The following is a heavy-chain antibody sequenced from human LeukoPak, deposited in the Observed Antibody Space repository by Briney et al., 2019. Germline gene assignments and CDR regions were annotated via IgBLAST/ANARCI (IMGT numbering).Heavy chain of an antibody. Sequence: GGSLRLSCATSGFTFSSYTMNWVRQAPGKGLEWVSSIGTISSAIYYADSVRGRFTISRDNAKNSLYLQMNSLRAEDTAVYYCARLVVVAAISQNWFDPWGQGTLVTVSS. V-gene: IGHV3-21*01. CDR3: ARLVVVAAISQNWFDP. J-gene: IGHJ5*02. D-gene: IGHD2-15*01. CDR2: IGTISSAI. CDR1: GFTFSSYT.